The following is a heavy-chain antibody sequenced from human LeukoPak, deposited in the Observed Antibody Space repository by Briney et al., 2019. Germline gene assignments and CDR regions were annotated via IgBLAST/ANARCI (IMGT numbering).Heavy chain of an antibody. J-gene: IGHJ4*02. CDR2: IIPILGRA. V-gene: IGHV1-69*04. Sequence: SVKVSCKASGGTFSSYAISWVRQAHGQGIEWMGRIIPILGRANYAQKFQGRVTITADKSTSTAYMELSSLRSEDTAVYYCARRSQHTAKNDYWGQGTLVTVSS. CDR3: ARRSQHTAKNDY. D-gene: IGHD5-18*01. CDR1: GGTFSSYA.